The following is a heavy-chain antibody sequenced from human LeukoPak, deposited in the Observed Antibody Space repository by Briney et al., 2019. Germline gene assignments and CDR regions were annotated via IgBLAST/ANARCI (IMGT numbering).Heavy chain of an antibody. CDR2: ISGSGGST. J-gene: IGHJ4*02. D-gene: IGHD6-13*01. V-gene: IGHV3-23*01. Sequence: PGASLRLSCAASGFTFSSYAMSWVRQAPGKGLEWGSAISGSGGSTYYADSVKGRFTISRDNSKNTLYLQMNSLRAEDTAVYYCAKEKTSSWNPRPFDYWGQGTLVTVSS. CDR1: GFTFSSYA. CDR3: AKEKTSSWNPRPFDY.